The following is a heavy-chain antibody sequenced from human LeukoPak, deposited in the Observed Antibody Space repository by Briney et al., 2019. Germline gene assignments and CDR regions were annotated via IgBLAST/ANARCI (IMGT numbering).Heavy chain of an antibody. D-gene: IGHD3-3*01. CDR3: ARGRLYYDFWSGYYTFGGRYDY. Sequence: SETLSLTCAVYGGSFSGYYWSWIRQPPGKGLEWIGAINHSGSTNYNPSLKSRVTISVDTSKNQFSLKLSSVTAADTAVYYCARGRLYYDFWSGYYTFGGRYDYWGQGTLVTVSS. J-gene: IGHJ4*02. CDR2: INHSGST. V-gene: IGHV4-34*01. CDR1: GGSFSGYY.